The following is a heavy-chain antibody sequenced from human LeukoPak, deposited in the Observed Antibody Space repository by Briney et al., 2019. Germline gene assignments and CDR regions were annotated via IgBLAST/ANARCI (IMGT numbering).Heavy chain of an antibody. CDR1: GFTFSSYR. J-gene: IGHJ4*02. D-gene: IGHD3-22*01. V-gene: IGHV3-21*04. CDR3: AKDRYYDSSGYYFAPFDY. Sequence: GGSLRLSCAASGFTFSSYRMNWVRQAPGKGLEWVSSISSSSSYIYYADSVKGRFTISRDNAKNSLYLQMNSLRAEDTAVYYCAKDRYYDSSGYYFAPFDYWGQGTLVTVSS. CDR2: ISSSSSYI.